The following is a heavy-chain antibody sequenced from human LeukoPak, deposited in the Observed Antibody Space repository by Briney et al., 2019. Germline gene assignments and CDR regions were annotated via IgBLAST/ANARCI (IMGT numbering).Heavy chain of an antibody. V-gene: IGHV5-51*01. J-gene: IGHJ6*02. Sequence: GESLKISCKGSGYSFTSYWIGWVRQMPGKGLGWMGIIYPGDSDTRYSPSFQGQVTISAVESISTAYLQWSSLKASDTAMYCCARPSYSSSWNYYYYGMDVWGQGTTVTVSS. CDR3: ARPSYSSSWNYYYYGMDV. CDR1: GYSFTSYW. CDR2: IYPGDSDT. D-gene: IGHD6-13*01.